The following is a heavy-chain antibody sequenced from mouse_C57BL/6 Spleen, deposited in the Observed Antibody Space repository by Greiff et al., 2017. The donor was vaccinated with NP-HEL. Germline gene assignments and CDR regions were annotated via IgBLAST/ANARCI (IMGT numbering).Heavy chain of an antibody. J-gene: IGHJ3*01. CDR1: GYTFTSYW. V-gene: IGHV1-50*01. Sequence: QVQLQQSGAELVKPGASVKLSCKASGYTFTSYWMQWVKQRPGQGLEWIGEIDPSDSYTNYNQKFKGKATLTVDTSSSTAYMQLSSLTSEDSAVYYCARSYYGSSSWFAYWGQGTLVTVSA. CDR2: IDPSDSYT. CDR3: ARSYYGSSSWFAY. D-gene: IGHD1-1*01.